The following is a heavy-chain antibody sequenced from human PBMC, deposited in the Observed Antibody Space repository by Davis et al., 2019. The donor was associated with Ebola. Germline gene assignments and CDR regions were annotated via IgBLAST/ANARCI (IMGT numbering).Heavy chain of an antibody. J-gene: IGHJ5*01. CDR1: SYTFTSYG. D-gene: IGHD1-26*01. CDR3: AREAGATTRIYDS. Sequence: VSVKVSCKASSYTFTSYGISWARQAPGQGLEWMGWISAYNGNTNYAQKLQGRVTMTTDTSRSTAYMELRSLRSDDTAVYYCAREAGATTRIYDSWGQGTLVTVSS. V-gene: IGHV1-18*01. CDR2: ISAYNGNT.